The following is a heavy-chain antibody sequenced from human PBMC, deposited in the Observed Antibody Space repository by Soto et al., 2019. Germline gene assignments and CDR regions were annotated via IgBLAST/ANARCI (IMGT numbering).Heavy chain of an antibody. CDR2: VSGSGGTT. Sequence: EVQLLDSGGGLVQPGGSRRLSCAASGFTFSSSAMSWVRQAPGKGLEWVSAVSGSGGTTYYADSVRGRFTISRDNSKNTLELQLHSLRVADTAIYFCSRCTVATLVTGGWWHNLDPWCQGTLVTVSS. J-gene: IGHJ5*02. V-gene: IGHV3-23*01. CDR1: GFTFSSSA. CDR3: SRCTVATLVTGGWWHNLDP. D-gene: IGHD6-19*01.